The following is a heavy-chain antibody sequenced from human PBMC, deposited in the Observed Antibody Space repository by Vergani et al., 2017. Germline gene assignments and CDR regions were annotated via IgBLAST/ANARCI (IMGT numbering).Heavy chain of an antibody. J-gene: IGHJ6*02. CDR3: ARDLVAVAGNYYYGMDV. CDR1: GYTFTSYG. D-gene: IGHD6-19*01. V-gene: IGHV1-18*01. CDR2: ISAYNGNT. Sequence: QVQLVQSGAEVKKPGASVKVSCKASGYTFTSYGISWVRQAHGQGLEWMGWISAYNGNTNYAQKLQGRVTMTTDTSTSTASMELRSLRSDDTAVYYCARDLVAVAGNYYYGMDVWGQGTTVTVSS.